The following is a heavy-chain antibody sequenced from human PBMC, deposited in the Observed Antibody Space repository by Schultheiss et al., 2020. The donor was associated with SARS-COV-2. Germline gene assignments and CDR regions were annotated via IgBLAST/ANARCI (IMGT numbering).Heavy chain of an antibody. D-gene: IGHD3-3*01. CDR2: ISSSSSYI. V-gene: IGHV3-21*01. CDR1: GFTVSSYS. Sequence: GSLRLSCAASGFTVSSYSMNWVRQAPGKGLEWVSSISSSSSYIYYADSVKGRFTISRDNAKNSLYLQMNSLRAEDTAVYYCASLYYDFWSGEYFDYWGQGTLVTVSS. J-gene: IGHJ4*02. CDR3: ASLYYDFWSGEYFDY.